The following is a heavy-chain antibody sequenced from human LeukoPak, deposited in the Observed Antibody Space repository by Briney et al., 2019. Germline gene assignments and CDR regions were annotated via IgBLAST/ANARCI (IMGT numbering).Heavy chain of an antibody. J-gene: IGHJ4*02. CDR3: ALIESQFPFDY. Sequence: GGSLRLSCAASGFTLSSYSMNWVRQAPGKGLEWVSYISSSSSTIYYADSVKGRFTISRDNAKNSLYLQMNSLRAEDTAVYYCALIESQFPFDYWGQGTLVTVSS. CDR2: ISSSSSTI. CDR1: GFTLSSYS. D-gene: IGHD5-24*01. V-gene: IGHV3-48*01.